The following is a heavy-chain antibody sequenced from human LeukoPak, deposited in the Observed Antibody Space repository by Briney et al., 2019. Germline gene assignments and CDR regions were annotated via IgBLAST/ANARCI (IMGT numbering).Heavy chain of an antibody. J-gene: IGHJ4*02. CDR2: IYPGDSET. V-gene: IGHV5-51*01. D-gene: IGHD2-21*02. CDR3: ARLSYCGGDCHYSSYFDF. Sequence: GESLKISCKASGYRFTTYWIAWVRQMPGKGLEWMGIIYPGDSETRYSPSFHGQVTISADKSISTAYLQWSSLQASDSAMYYCARLSYCGGDCHYSSYFDFWGQGTLVSVSS. CDR1: GYRFTTYW.